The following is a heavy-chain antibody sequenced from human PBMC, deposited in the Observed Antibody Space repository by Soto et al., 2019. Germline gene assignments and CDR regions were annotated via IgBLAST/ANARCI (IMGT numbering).Heavy chain of an antibody. CDR2: IGGSGTTV. D-gene: IGHD1-1*01. Sequence: QVQLVESGGGLIRPGGALRLSCTASGFTFSDYYMTWIRRAPGKGLECLSYIGGSGTTVHYADSVKGRFTISRDNAKNSLFLLMDCLRAEDTAVYYCARTTWELGVRFDYWGQGAQVTVSS. CDR1: GFTFSDYY. V-gene: IGHV3-11*01. J-gene: IGHJ4*02. CDR3: ARTTWELGVRFDY.